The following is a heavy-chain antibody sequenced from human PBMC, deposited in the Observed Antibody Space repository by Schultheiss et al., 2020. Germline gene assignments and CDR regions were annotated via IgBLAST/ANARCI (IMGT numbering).Heavy chain of an antibody. CDR3: ARAPRRTSPPQFYYYGMDV. Sequence: GESLKISCAASGFTFSDYYMSWIRQAPGKGLEWVSYISSSGSTIYYADSVKGRFTISRDNAKNSLYLQMNSLRAEDTAVYYCARAPRRTSPPQFYYYGMDVWGKGTTVNVYS. CDR1: GFTFSDYY. J-gene: IGHJ6*04. D-gene: IGHD2-2*01. V-gene: IGHV3-11*01. CDR2: ISSSGSTI.